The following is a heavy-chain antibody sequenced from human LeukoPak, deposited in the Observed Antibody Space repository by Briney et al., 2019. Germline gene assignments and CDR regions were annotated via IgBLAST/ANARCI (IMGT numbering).Heavy chain of an antibody. CDR1: GGSFSGYY. D-gene: IGHD6-19*01. CDR2: INHSGST. Sequence: TSETLSLTCAVYGGSFSGYYWSWIRPPPGKGLEWIGEINHSGSTNYNPSPKSRVTISVDTSKNQFSLKLSSVTAADTAVYYCARGYLAVAGTTKPKPLDYWGQGTLVTVSS. J-gene: IGHJ4*02. CDR3: ARGYLAVAGTTKPKPLDY. V-gene: IGHV4-34*01.